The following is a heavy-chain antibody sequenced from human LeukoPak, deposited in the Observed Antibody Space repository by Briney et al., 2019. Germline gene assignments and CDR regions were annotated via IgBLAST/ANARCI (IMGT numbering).Heavy chain of an antibody. CDR2: ISYDGSNK. D-gene: IGHD3-10*01. J-gene: IGHJ5*02. CDR1: GFTFSSYA. V-gene: IGHV3-30*18. Sequence: GGSLRLSCAASGFTFSSYAMHWVRQAPGKGLEWVEVISYDGSNKFYADSVKGRFTISRDNSKNTLYLQMNSLRAEDTAVYYCAKDRVRGVIIYLEWFDPWGQGTLVTVSS. CDR3: AKDRVRGVIIYLEWFDP.